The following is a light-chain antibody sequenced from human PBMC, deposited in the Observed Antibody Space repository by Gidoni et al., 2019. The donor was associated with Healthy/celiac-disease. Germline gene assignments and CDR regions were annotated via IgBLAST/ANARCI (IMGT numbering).Light chain of an antibody. J-gene: IGKJ4*01. CDR2: GAS. V-gene: IGKV3-15*01. Sequence: EIVMMQSPATLSVSPGERATLSCRASQSVSSNLAWYQQKPGQAPRLLIYGASTRATGSPARFSGSGSGTEFTLIISSLQSEDFAVYYCQQYDDWPPAFGGGTKVDIK. CDR1: QSVSSN. CDR3: QQYDDWPPA.